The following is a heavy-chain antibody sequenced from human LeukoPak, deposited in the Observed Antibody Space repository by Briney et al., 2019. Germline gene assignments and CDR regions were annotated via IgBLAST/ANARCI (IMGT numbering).Heavy chain of an antibody. Sequence: GGSLRLSCAASGFIFSSYWMHWVRQAPGKGPVWVSRIKSDGSSPSYADSVKGRFTISRDNAKNTVYLQMNSLRAEDTAVYYCAKDGYYSNFYFDYWGQGTLVTVSS. V-gene: IGHV3-74*01. CDR1: GFIFSSYW. D-gene: IGHD4-11*01. CDR2: IKSDGSSP. CDR3: AKDGYYSNFYFDY. J-gene: IGHJ4*02.